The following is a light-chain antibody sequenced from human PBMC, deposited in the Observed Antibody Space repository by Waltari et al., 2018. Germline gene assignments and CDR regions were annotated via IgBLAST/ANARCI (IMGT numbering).Light chain of an antibody. Sequence: QSALTQPRAVSGSPGQSVTISCTGSTSNILDYHQFAWYQYHPGKAPRLLIHDVTKRPSGVPDRFSGSKSGDTASLTISGLQAEDEAEYYCCSYADSFTVFGGGTKLTVL. CDR2: DVT. V-gene: IGLV2-11*01. J-gene: IGLJ2*01. CDR1: TSNILDYHQ. CDR3: CSYADSFTV.